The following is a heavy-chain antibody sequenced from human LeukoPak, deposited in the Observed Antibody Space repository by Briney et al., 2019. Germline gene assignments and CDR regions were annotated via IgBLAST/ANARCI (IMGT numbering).Heavy chain of an antibody. CDR1: GFPFSRYA. CDR2: MSFDGSK. J-gene: IGHJ4*02. D-gene: IGHD3-16*01. V-gene: IGHV3-30-3*01. Sequence: GGSLRLSCVGSGFPFSRYALHWIRPAPGKGLEWMAVMSFDGSKDYADSAKGRFTISRDNSRNTLYLQIDDLRPEDTAMFFCARDWGHDYWGQGTLVAVSS. CDR3: ARDWGHDY.